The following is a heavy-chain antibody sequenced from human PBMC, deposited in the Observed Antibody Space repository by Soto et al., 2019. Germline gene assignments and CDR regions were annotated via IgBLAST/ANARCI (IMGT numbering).Heavy chain of an antibody. CDR2: IYHSGST. Sequence: QVQLQESGPGLVKPSGTLSLTCAVSGGSISSSNWWSWVRQPPGKGLGWIGEIYHSGSTNYNPSPKSQVTLAVDKSRHRFHLKMSSVTAADTAVYYCARVAVAGTRYDYWGQGTLVPVAS. D-gene: IGHD6-19*01. V-gene: IGHV4-4*02. J-gene: IGHJ4*02. CDR1: GGSISSSNW. CDR3: ARVAVAGTRYDY.